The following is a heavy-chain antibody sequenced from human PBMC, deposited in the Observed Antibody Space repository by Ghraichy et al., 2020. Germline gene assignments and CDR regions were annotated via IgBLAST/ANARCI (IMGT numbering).Heavy chain of an antibody. J-gene: IGHJ4*02. CDR2: INHSGST. V-gene: IGHV4-34*01. Sequence: SETLSLTCAVYGGSFSGYYWSWIRQPPGKGLEWIGEINHSGSTNSNPSLKSRVTISVDTSKNQFSLKLSSVTAADTAVYYCARSPYYYGSGSYADYWGQGTLVTVSS. CDR1: GGSFSGYY. CDR3: ARSPYYYGSGSYADY. D-gene: IGHD3-10*01.